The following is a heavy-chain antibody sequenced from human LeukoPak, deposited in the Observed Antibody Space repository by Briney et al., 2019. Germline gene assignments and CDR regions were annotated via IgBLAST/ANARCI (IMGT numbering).Heavy chain of an antibody. CDR3: ATRYASGPIADY. Sequence: QSGGSLRLSCAASGFSFDDFAMHWVRQAPGKGLEWVSGITWNGGTIDYADSVKGRFTISRDNAKNSLYLQMNSLRAEDTALYYCATRYASGPIADYWGQGTLVTASS. D-gene: IGHD3-10*01. J-gene: IGHJ4*02. CDR1: GFSFDDFA. V-gene: IGHV3-9*01. CDR2: ITWNGGTI.